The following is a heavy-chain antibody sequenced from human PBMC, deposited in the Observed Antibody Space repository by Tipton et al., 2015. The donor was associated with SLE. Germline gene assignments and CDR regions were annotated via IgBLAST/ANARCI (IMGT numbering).Heavy chain of an antibody. V-gene: IGHV1-69*06. CDR2: ITPMFGAP. CDR1: GGTLNTYD. D-gene: IGHD3-22*01. CDR3: ARGGDTSGYYSGYFDY. Sequence: QLVQSGAEVKKPGSSVKVSCKAPGGTLNTYDIGWVRQAPGQGLEWMGGITPMFGAPNYAQKFQGRVTINADKFTSTAYMELSSLTSEDTAVYYCARGGDTSGYYSGYFDYWGQGTLVTVSS. J-gene: IGHJ4*02.